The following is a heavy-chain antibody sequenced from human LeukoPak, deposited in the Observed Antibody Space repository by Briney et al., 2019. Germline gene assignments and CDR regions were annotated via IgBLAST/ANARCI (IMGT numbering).Heavy chain of an antibody. CDR3: ARASSGWRPVDY. J-gene: IGHJ4*02. CDR1: GGSISSSNW. V-gene: IGHV4-4*02. D-gene: IGHD6-19*01. Sequence: MASGTLSLTCAVSGGSISSSNWWSWVRQPPGKGLEWIGEIYHSGSTNYNPSLKSRVTISVDKSKNQFSLKLSSVTAADTAVYYCARASSGWRPVDYWGQGTLVTVSS. CDR2: IYHSGST.